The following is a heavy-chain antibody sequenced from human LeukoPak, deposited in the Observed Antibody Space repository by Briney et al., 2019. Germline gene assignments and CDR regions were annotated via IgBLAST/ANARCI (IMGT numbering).Heavy chain of an antibody. D-gene: IGHD5-18*01. V-gene: IGHV3-30*02. CDR3: AKGPGEIPAAPRVDTAMVPSFDY. CDR1: GFTFSSYG. CDR2: IRYDGSNK. Sequence: GGSLRLSCAASGFTFSSYGMHWVRQAPGKGLEWVAVIRYDGSNKYYADSVKGRFTISRDNSKNTLYLQMNSLRAEDTAVYYCAKGPGEIPAAPRVDTAMVPSFDYWGQGTLVTVSS. J-gene: IGHJ4*02.